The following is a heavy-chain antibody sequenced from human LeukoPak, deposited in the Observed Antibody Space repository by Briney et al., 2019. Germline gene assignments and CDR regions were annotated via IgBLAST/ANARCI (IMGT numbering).Heavy chain of an antibody. V-gene: IGHV3-49*04. Sequence: PGGSLRLSCTASGFTFGDYAMSWVRQAPGKGLEWVGFIRSKAYGGTTEYAASVKGRFTISRDDSKSIAYLQMNSLKTEDTAVYYCTSHYDFWSGYYDYWGQGTLVTVSS. J-gene: IGHJ4*02. D-gene: IGHD3-3*01. CDR3: TSHYDFWSGYYDY. CDR1: GFTFGDYA. CDR2: IRSKAYGGTT.